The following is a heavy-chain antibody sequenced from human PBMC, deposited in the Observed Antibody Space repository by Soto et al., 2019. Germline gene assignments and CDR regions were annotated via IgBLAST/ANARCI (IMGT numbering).Heavy chain of an antibody. V-gene: IGHV4-34*01. Sequence: QVQLQQWGAGLLKPSESLSLTCAVYGGSFSGYYWTWIRQSPGKGLEWIGEINHSGTTHYNPSLKSRFTISVDTSQSQFSLRLTSVTAADTAVYYCARGIGFCSSINCYSSRRLRFDSWGQGTVVTVSS. CDR1: GGSFSGYY. CDR2: INHSGTT. D-gene: IGHD2-2*03. CDR3: ARGIGFCSSINCYSSRRLRFDS. J-gene: IGHJ4*02.